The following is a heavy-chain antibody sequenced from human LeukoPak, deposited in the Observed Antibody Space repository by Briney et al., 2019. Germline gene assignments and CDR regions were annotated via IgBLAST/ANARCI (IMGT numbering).Heavy chain of an antibody. CDR3: ARDLGIDRFDC. Sequence: GSLRLSCVASGFTFSNYWMSWVRQAPGKGLGWVANIKQDGSVKYYMDSVKGRFTVSRDNAKNSLYLQMSSVRAEDAAFYYCARDLGIDRFDCWGQGTLVTVSS. J-gene: IGHJ4*02. CDR2: IKQDGSVK. V-gene: IGHV3-7*01. D-gene: IGHD1-26*01. CDR1: GFTFSNYW.